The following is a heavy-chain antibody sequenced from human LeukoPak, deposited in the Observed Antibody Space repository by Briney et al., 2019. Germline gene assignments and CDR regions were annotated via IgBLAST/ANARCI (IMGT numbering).Heavy chain of an antibody. V-gene: IGHV3-30*18. CDR1: GFTFSSYG. CDR2: ISYDGSNK. J-gene: IGHJ4*02. CDR3: AKDGIISYDYIWGNYRFDY. Sequence: GGSLRLSCAASGFTFSSYGMHWVRQAPGKGLEWVAVISYDGSNKYYADSVKGRFTISRDNSKNTLYLQMNSLRAEDTAVYYCAKDGIISYDYIWGNYRFDYWGQGTLVTVSS. D-gene: IGHD3-16*02.